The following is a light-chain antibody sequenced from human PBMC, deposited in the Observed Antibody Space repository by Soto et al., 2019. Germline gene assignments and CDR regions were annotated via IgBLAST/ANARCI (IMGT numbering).Light chain of an antibody. Sequence: DVVMTQSPLSLPVTLGQPASISCRSSQSLVYRDGNTYLNWFQQRPGQSPRRLIYQVYNRDSGVADRFSGSGSGSDFTLKISRVEAEDVGVYYCMQGTHLPGTFGQGTRLEIK. V-gene: IGKV2-30*01. CDR3: MQGTHLPGT. CDR2: QVY. CDR1: QSLVYRDGNTY. J-gene: IGKJ5*01.